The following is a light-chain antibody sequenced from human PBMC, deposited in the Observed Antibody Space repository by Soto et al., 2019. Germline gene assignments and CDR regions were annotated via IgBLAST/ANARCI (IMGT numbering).Light chain of an antibody. Sequence: DIQMTQSPSSLSASVGDRVTITCKASQDISNYLNWYQQKPGKAPKLLIYDASNLETGVPSRFSGSGSGTEFTFTISSLQPEDIATYYCQQYDNLPITFGQGTRLEIK. CDR2: DAS. CDR1: QDISNY. V-gene: IGKV1-33*01. CDR3: QQYDNLPIT. J-gene: IGKJ5*01.